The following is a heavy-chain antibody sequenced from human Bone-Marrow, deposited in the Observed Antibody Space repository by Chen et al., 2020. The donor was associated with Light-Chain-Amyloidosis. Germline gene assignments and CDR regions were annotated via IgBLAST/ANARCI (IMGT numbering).Heavy chain of an antibody. CDR2: ITGRGGST. D-gene: IGHD1-1*01. CDR3: ARAPGNTTGAPVYFDY. CDR1: GFTFSTHA. Sequence: EVQLLESGGGLVQPGGSLRLSCAASGFTFSTHAMSWVRQAPGKGLEWVSAITGRGGSTYYADSVKGRFTISRDNSKNTLSLLMNSLRAEDTAVYYCARAPGNTTGAPVYFDYWGQGTLVTVAS. J-gene: IGHJ4*02. V-gene: IGHV3-23*01.